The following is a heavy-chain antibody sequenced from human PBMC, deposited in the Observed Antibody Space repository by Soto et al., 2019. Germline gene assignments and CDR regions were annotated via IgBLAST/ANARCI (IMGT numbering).Heavy chain of an antibody. V-gene: IGHV3-11*01. CDR2: ISSSGSTI. CDR3: ARAHYFYGSGSYNLDYYYYYYMDV. D-gene: IGHD3-10*01. Sequence: PGGSLRLSCAASGFTFSDYYMSWIRQAPGKGLEWVSYISSSGSTIYYAEYVKGRFTISRDNAKNSLFLQMNSLRAEDTAVFYCARAHYFYGSGSYNLDYYYYYYMDVWGKGTTVTVSS. J-gene: IGHJ6*03. CDR1: GFTFSDYY.